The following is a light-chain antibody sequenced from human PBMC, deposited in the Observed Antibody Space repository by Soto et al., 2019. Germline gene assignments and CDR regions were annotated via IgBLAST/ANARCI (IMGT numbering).Light chain of an antibody. CDR2: LNSDGSH. CDR1: SGHSSYA. J-gene: IGLJ7*01. CDR3: QTWGTGPAV. Sequence: QSVLTQSPSASACLGASVKLTCTLSSGHSSYAIAWHQQQPEKGPRYLMKLNSDGSHSKGDGIPDRFSGSSSGAERYVTISGLQSEDEADYYCQTWGTGPAVFGGGTKLTVL. V-gene: IGLV4-69*01.